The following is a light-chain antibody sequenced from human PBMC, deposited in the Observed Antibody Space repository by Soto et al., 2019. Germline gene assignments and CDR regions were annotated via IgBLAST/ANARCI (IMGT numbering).Light chain of an antibody. J-gene: IGKJ4*01. CDR2: DAS. CDR1: QSVSSY. CDR3: QQYNNWQPLT. Sequence: ILMTQSPATLSVSPGERATLSCRASQSVSSYLAWYQQKPGQAPRLLIYDASSRATGIPDRFSGGGSGTDFTLTISRVEHEDFAVYYCQQYNNWQPLTFGGGTKVDIK. V-gene: IGKV3D-15*01.